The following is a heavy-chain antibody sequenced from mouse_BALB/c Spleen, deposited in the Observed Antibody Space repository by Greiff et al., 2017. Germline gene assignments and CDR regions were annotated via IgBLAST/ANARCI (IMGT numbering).Heavy chain of an antibody. V-gene: IGHV14-1*02. Sequence: VQLQQSGAELVRPGALVKLSCKASGFNIKDYYMYWVKQRPEQGLEWIGWIDPENGNTIYDPKFQGKASITADTSSNTAYLQLSSLTSEDTAVYYCALIDYWGQGTTLTVSS. CDR1: GFNIKDYY. CDR3: ALIDY. CDR2: IDPENGNT. J-gene: IGHJ2*01.